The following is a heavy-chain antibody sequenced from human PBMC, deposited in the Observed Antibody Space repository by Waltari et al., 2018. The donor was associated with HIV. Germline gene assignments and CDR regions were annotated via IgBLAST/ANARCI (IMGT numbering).Heavy chain of an antibody. J-gene: IGHJ6*02. Sequence: EVQLVASGGGLVQPGGSLRLSCAASGFTFSSSGINWVRQAPGKGLEWVSYISGSSSTIFYADSVKGRFTISRDNAKNSLYLQMNSLRAEDTAVYYCTRVDYYGMDVWGQGTTVTVSS. CDR1: GFTFSSSG. CDR2: ISGSSSTI. CDR3: TRVDYYGMDV. V-gene: IGHV3-48*01.